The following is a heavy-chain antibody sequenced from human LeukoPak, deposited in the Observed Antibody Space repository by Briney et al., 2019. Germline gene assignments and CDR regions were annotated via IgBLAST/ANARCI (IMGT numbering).Heavy chain of an antibody. CDR1: GGSFSGYY. CDR2: IYSGGST. J-gene: IGHJ4*02. V-gene: IGHV3-66*01. CDR3: ARGTLGFGELFRDY. D-gene: IGHD3-10*01. Sequence: ETLSLTCAVYGGSFSGYYWSWIRQPPGKGLEWVSVIYSGGSTYYADSVKGRFTISRDNSKNTLYLQMNSLRAEDTAVYYCARGTLGFGELFRDYWGQGTLVTVSS.